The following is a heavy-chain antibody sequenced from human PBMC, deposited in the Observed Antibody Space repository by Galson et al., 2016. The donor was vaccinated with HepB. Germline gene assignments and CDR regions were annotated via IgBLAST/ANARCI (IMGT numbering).Heavy chain of an antibody. D-gene: IGHD6-19*01. CDR1: GYTFTSYY. CDR3: ARDASSGWSRDTFDI. CDR2: INTNSGKP. V-gene: IGHV7-4-1*02. J-gene: IGHJ3*02. Sequence: QSGAEVKKPGESLKISCKASGYTFTSYYMHWVRQAPGQGLEWMGWINTNSGKPTYAQGFSGRFVFSLDTSVATSYLQINSLKAEDTAVYYCARDASSGWSRDTFDIWGQGTLVTVSS.